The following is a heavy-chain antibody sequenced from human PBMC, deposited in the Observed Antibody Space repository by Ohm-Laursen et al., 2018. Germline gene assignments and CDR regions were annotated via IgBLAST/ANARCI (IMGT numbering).Heavy chain of an antibody. CDR3: ATGGTWDLDF. Sequence: GSLRLSCAASGFTFTQAWMSWVRQAPGKGLEWVARIKSKFNGGTTDYAAPVKGRFTISRDDSKNTLYLQMNSLKADDTSIYYCATGGTWDLDFWGQGTLVTVSS. J-gene: IGHJ4*02. V-gene: IGHV3-15*01. CDR1: GFTFTQAW. D-gene: IGHD1-26*01. CDR2: IKSKFNGGTT.